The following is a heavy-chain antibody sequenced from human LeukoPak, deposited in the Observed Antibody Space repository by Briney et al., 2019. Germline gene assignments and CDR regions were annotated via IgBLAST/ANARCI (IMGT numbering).Heavy chain of an antibody. CDR3: ARDVVVGGDDAFDI. D-gene: IGHD2-21*01. J-gene: IGHJ3*02. V-gene: IGHV3-48*03. Sequence: PGGSLRLSCAASGFIFSNYEMNWVRHAPGKGLEWVSYIKSRSTKVYYADSVKGRFTISRDNAKNSLYLQMNSLRAEDTALYYCARDVVVGGDDAFDIWGQGTMVTVSS. CDR2: IKSRSTKV. CDR1: GFIFSNYE.